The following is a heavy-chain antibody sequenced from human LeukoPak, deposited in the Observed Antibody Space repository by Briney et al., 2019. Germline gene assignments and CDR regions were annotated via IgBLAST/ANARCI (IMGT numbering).Heavy chain of an antibody. J-gene: IGHJ3*02. D-gene: IGHD3-10*01. Sequence: GGSLRLSCAASEFSVGSNYMTWVRQAPGKGLEWVSLIYSGGSTYYADSVKGRFTISRDNSKNTLYLQMNSLRAEDTAVYCCAKDLITMVRGVIITPDAFDIWGQGTMVTVSS. V-gene: IGHV3-53*01. CDR3: AKDLITMVRGVIITPDAFDI. CDR2: IYSGGST. CDR1: EFSVGSNY.